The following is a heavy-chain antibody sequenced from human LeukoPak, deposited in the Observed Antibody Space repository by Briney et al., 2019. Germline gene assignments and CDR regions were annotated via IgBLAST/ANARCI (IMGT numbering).Heavy chain of an antibody. Sequence: GGSLRLSCAASGFTFSSYAMTWVRQAPGKGLEWVSTISGSGGSTYYADSVKGRFTVSRDNSKNTLYLQMNSLRAEDTAAYYCAKDQSAFFGGVIGDSDYWGQGTLVTVSS. CDR2: ISGSGGST. CDR3: AKDQSAFFGGVIGDSDY. CDR1: GFTFSSYA. J-gene: IGHJ4*02. D-gene: IGHD3-16*02. V-gene: IGHV3-23*01.